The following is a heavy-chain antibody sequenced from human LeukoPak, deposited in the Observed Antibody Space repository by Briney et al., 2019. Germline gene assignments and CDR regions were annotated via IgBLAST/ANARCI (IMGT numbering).Heavy chain of an antibody. V-gene: IGHV1-18*01. CDR1: GYTFTSYG. CDR2: ISAYNGNT. CDR3: ARDYYDSSGYYFWFDP. D-gene: IGHD3-22*01. Sequence: GGSVKVSCKASGYTFTSYGISWVRQAPGQGLEWMGWISAYNGNTNYAQKLQGRVTMTTDTSTSTAYMELRSLRSDDTAVYYCARDYYDSSGYYFWFDPWGQGTLVTVSS. J-gene: IGHJ5*02.